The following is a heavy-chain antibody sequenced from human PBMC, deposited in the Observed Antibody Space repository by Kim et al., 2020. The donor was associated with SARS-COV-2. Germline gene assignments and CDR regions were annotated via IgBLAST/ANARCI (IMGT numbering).Heavy chain of an antibody. D-gene: IGHD1-26*01. Sequence: GGSLRLSCAASGFTFSNAAMSWVRQAPGKGLEWVSVIYKTGITTYYADSVKGRFIISRDNSKKMVFLQMDSLRAEDTALYFCAKDFRELPLWGQGTMVTVSS. CDR2: IYKTGITT. J-gene: IGHJ3*01. V-gene: IGHV3-23*03. CDR3: AKDFRELPL. CDR1: GFTFSNAA.